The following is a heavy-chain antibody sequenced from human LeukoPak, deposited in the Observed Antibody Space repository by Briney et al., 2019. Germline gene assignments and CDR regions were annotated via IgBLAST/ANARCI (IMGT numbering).Heavy chain of an antibody. CDR2: IYYSGST. CDR3: AREIHSSGWYYGYFDL. D-gene: IGHD6-19*01. J-gene: IGHJ2*01. V-gene: IGHV4-38-2*02. CDR1: GYSISSGYY. Sequence: SETLSLTCTVSGYSISSGYYWAWIRQPPGKGLEWIGSIYYSGSTYYNPSLKSRVTISVDTSKNQFSLKLSSVTAADTAVYYCAREIHSSGWYYGYFDLWGRGTLVTVSS.